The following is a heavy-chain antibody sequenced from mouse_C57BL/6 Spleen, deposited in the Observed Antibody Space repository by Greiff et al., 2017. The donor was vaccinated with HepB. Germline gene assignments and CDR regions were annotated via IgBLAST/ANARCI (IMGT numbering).Heavy chain of an antibody. CDR3: ARGGRDYFDY. J-gene: IGHJ2*01. CDR1: GYTFTSYW. V-gene: IGHV1-61*01. Sequence: QVQLQQPGAELVRPGSSVKLSCKASGYTFTSYWMDWVKQRPGQGLEWIGNIYPSDSETHYNQKFKDKATLTVDKSSSTAYMQLSSLTSEASAVDYCARGGRDYFDYWGQGTTLTVSS. CDR2: IYPSDSET.